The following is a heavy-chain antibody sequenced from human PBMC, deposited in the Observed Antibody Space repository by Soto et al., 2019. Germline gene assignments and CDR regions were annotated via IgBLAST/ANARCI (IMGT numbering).Heavy chain of an antibody. CDR3: ARREIQGPIVY. CDR1: GYSISSSNW. CDR2: IYYSGTT. D-gene: IGHD1-26*01. Sequence: QVQLQESGPGLVKPSDTLSLTCAVSGYSISSSNWWGWIRQPPGKGLEWIGYIYYSGTTYYNPSLKRRVTMSVDPSQNQFSLQLTSVTAVDPAVYYCARREIQGPIVYWGQGTLVTVSS. J-gene: IGHJ4*02. V-gene: IGHV4-28*01.